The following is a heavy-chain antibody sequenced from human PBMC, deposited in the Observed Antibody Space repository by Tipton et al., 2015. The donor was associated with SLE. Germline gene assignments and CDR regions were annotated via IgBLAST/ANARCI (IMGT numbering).Heavy chain of an antibody. V-gene: IGHV4-39*07. D-gene: IGHD2-2*01. CDR1: YGSISTSSYY. CDR2: MYHSGST. Sequence: GLVKPSETLSLTCTVSYGSISTSSYYWGWIRQPPGKGLEWIGGMYHSGSTYYNPSLKSRVTISVDTSKKQLSLKLSSVTAADTAMYYCARDSHCSSTSCIDALDIWGQGTMVTVSS. J-gene: IGHJ3*02. CDR3: ARDSHCSSTSCIDALDI.